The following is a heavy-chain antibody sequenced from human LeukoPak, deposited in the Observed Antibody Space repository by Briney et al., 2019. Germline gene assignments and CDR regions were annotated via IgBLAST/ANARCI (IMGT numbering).Heavy chain of an antibody. CDR1: GGSISSGDHY. V-gene: IGHV4-30-4*08. Sequence: SQTLSLTCTVSGGSISSGDHYWSWIRQPPGKGLEWIGYIYYSGNTYYTPSLNSRVTISVNTSKNQFSLKLSSVTAADTAVYYCARGDPLIAVAGINWFDPWGQGTLVTVSS. J-gene: IGHJ5*02. CDR3: ARGDPLIAVAGINWFDP. CDR2: IYYSGNT. D-gene: IGHD6-19*01.